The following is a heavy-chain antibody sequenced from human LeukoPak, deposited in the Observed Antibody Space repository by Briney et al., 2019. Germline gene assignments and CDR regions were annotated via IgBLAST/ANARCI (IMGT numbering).Heavy chain of an antibody. CDR1: GFTFSTYS. CDR2: IRAGSEYT. V-gene: IGHV3-23*01. J-gene: IGHJ4*02. Sequence: GGSLRLSCRASGFTFSTYSMNWVRQAPGGGLDWVSVIRAGSEYTYYADSVKDRFTISRDNSKNMLYLQMNSLRAEDTAIYYCAKDGHCPDVVCPTKIVVAGYLDYWGQGTLVTVSS. D-gene: IGHD6-19*01. CDR3: AKDGHCPDVVCPTKIVVAGYLDY.